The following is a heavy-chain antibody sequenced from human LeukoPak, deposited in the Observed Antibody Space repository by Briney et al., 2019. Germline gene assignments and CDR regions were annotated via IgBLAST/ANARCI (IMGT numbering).Heavy chain of an antibody. D-gene: IGHD4-23*01. CDR2: ISSSGSTI. V-gene: IGHV3-48*03. Sequence: GGSLRLSCAASGFTFSSYEMNWVRQAPGKGLEWVSYISSSGSTIYYADSVRGRFTTSRDNSQNTLYLQMNSLRAEDTAVYYCARDLGRDLGGVWGQGTLVTVSS. CDR3: ARDLGRDLGGV. J-gene: IGHJ4*02. CDR1: GFTFSSYE.